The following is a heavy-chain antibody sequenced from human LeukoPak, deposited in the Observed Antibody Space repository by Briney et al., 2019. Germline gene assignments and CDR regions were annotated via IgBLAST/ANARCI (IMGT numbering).Heavy chain of an antibody. CDR2: ISYDGSNK. Sequence: PGGTLRLSCAASGFTFSSYGVSWVRQAPGKGLEWVAVISYDGSNKYYADSVKGRFTISRDNSKNTLYLQMNSLRAEDTAVYYCAKDSLGATGYPFDYWGQGTLVTVSS. V-gene: IGHV3-30*18. CDR1: GFTFSSYG. J-gene: IGHJ4*02. CDR3: AKDSLGATGYPFDY. D-gene: IGHD1-26*01.